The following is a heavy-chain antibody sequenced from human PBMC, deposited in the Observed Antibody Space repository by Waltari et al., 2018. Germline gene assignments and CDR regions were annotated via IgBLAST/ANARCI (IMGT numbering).Heavy chain of an antibody. D-gene: IGHD6-13*01. V-gene: IGHV1-69*05. Sequence: QVQLVQSGAELKKPGSSVKVSCKVSGGSFSTHAITWVRQAPGHGLEWMGGIIPIFGTANYAQKIQDRVTINTDESMTTAYMHLSSLTSDDTAVYYCARGGLYGQQLLESAFEIWGEGTTVTVS. CDR3: ARGGLYGQQLLESAFEI. CDR1: GGSFSTHA. J-gene: IGHJ3*02. CDR2: IIPIFGTA.